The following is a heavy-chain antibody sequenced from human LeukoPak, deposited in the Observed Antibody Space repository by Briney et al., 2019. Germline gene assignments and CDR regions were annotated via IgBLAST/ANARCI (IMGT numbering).Heavy chain of an antibody. J-gene: IGHJ4*02. V-gene: IGHV3-9*01. CDR1: GFTFDDYA. Sequence: GGSLRLSCAASGFTFDDYAMHWVRQAPGKGLEWVSGISWNSGSIGYADSVKGRFTISRDNAKNSLYLQMNSLRAEGTALYYCAKDAKAADILTGYYRDWGLGTLVTVSS. D-gene: IGHD3-9*01. CDR2: ISWNSGSI. CDR3: AKDAKAADILTGYYRD.